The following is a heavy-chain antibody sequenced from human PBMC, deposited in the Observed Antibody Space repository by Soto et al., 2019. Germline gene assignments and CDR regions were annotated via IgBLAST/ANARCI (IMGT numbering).Heavy chain of an antibody. CDR3: SRWDGYGDY. CDR1: GFSVSSYS. CDR2: ISVGGDRK. Sequence: DVQLLQSGGGLVQPGGSLRVSCAASGFSVSSYSMTWVRQAPGKGLEYVSGISVGGDRKFYADSVKGRFTVSRDNSKNILYLPMDSVRADPTGIYYCSRWDGYGDYWGQGTLVIVSS. J-gene: IGHJ4*02. D-gene: IGHD3-16*01. V-gene: IGHV3-23*01.